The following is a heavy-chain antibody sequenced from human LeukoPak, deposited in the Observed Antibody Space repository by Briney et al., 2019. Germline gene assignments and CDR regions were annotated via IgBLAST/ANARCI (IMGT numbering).Heavy chain of an antibody. Sequence: ASVKVSCKTSGFTFSGYGFNWVRQAPGQGLEWMGWISAHNGDTKYAQKFQDRVTMTTVASTTTAYMELRSLRSDDTALYYCARAGGWNDDAGFHLYYFDYWGRGTLVTVSS. V-gene: IGHV1-18*01. CDR1: GFTFSGYG. J-gene: IGHJ4*02. D-gene: IGHD4-23*01. CDR3: ARAGGWNDDAGFHLYYFDY. CDR2: ISAHNGDT.